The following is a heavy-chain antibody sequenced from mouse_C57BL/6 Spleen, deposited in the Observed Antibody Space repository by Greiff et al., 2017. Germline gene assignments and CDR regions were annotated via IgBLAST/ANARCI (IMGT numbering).Heavy chain of an antibody. J-gene: IGHJ2*01. V-gene: IGHV3-6*01. CDR3: ARQGYSHYFDY. CDR1: GYSITSGYY. CDR2: ISYDGSN. D-gene: IGHD2-12*01. Sequence: EVKLMESGPGLVKPSQSLSLTCSVTGYSITSGYYWNWIRQFPGNKLEWMGYISYDGSNNYNPSLKNRISITRDTSKNQFFLKLNSVTTEDTATYYCARQGYSHYFDYWGQGTTLTVSS.